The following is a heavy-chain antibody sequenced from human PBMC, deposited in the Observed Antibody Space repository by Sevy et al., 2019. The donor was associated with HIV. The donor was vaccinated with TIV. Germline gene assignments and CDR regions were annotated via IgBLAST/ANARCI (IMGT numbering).Heavy chain of an antibody. J-gene: IGHJ4*02. CDR2: ISYDINNK. CDR3: ARDYS. CDR1: GFTFFAYT. Sequence: GGSLRLSCAASGFTFFAYTMHWVRQAPGKGLEWVALISYDINNKYYADSVKGRFTISRDNVKNSVHLQMSSLRVEDTAMYYCARDYSWGQGTQVTVSS. V-gene: IGHV3-30-3*01.